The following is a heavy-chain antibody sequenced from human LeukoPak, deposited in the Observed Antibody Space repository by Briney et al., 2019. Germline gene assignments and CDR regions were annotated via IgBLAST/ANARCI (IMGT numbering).Heavy chain of an antibody. Sequence: PSETLSLTCTVSGGSISSGGYYWSWIRQHPGKGLEWIGHIYYSGSTYYNSSLKSRVPISVPTSKNQFSLKLSSVTAAETAMYYCLRFSLYYGMDVWGQGTTVTVSS. J-gene: IGHJ6*01. V-gene: IGHV4-31*03. CDR1: GGSISSGGYY. CDR3: LRFSLYYGMDV. D-gene: IGHD3-3*01. CDR2: IYYSGST.